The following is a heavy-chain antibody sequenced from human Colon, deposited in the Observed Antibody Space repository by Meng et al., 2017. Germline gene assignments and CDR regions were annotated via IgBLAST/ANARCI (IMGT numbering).Heavy chain of an antibody. D-gene: IGHD3-16*01. J-gene: IGHJ4*02. CDR2: IDYGGIST. V-gene: IGHV3-21*01. CDR1: GFIFKNYR. Sequence: EVQLVESGGGLVEPGGSLRLSCAASGFIFKNYRMNWVRQAPGKGLEWVSVIDYGGISTYYADSVKGRFTISRDNAKNSVSLQMNNLRAEDTAVYYCVREEYDPRDFWGQGTLVTVSS. CDR3: VREEYDPRDF.